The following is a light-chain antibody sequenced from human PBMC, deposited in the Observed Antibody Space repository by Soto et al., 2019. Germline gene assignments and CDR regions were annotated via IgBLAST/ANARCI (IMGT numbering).Light chain of an antibody. V-gene: IGKV1-5*01. Sequence: DIQMTQSPSTLSASVGDRVTITCRASQSISSWLAWYQQKPGKAPKLLIYDASSVESGVPSRFSGSGSGTEFTLTISSLQPDDFATYYCQQYNSYSWTFGQGTKVEIK. CDR1: QSISSW. CDR2: DAS. J-gene: IGKJ1*01. CDR3: QQYNSYSWT.